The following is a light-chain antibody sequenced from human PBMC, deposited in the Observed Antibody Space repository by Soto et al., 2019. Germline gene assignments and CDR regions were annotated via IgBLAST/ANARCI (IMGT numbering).Light chain of an antibody. J-gene: IGLJ3*02. CDR1: SSDVGDYNY. V-gene: IGLV2-8*01. CDR2: EVT. CDR3: SSYAASNNFYFV. Sequence: VLTQPPSASGSPGQSVTISCTGTSSDVGDYNYVSWYQQYPGRAPKLMIYEVTKRPSGVPDRFSGSKSGNTASLTVSGLQAEDEADYYCSSYAASNNFYFVFGGGTKVTVL.